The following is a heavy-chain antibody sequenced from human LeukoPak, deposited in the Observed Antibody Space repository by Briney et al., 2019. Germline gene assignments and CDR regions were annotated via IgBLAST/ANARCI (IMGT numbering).Heavy chain of an antibody. J-gene: IGHJ4*02. CDR2: ISRSASSI. D-gene: IGHD4-17*01. CDR1: GFTFSSST. CDR3: ARNDYGDYGIDY. V-gene: IGHV3-21*01. Sequence: GRSLRLSCAASGFTFSSSTMNWVRQAPGKGLEWVSYISRSASSIYYADSVKGRFTTSRDNAKNSLYLQMNSLRAEDTAIYFCARNDYGDYGIDYWGQGTLVTVSS.